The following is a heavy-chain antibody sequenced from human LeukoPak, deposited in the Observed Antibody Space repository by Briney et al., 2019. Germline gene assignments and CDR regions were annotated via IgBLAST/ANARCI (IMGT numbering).Heavy chain of an antibody. Sequence: ASVKVSCKASGYTFTSYDINWVRQATGQGLEWMGWMNPNSGNTGYAQKFQGRVTITRNTSISTAYMELSSLRSEDTAVYYCARATVVTPYYYYYMDVWGKETTVTVSS. CDR3: ARATVVTPYYYYYMDV. CDR1: GYTFTSYD. V-gene: IGHV1-8*03. CDR2: MNPNSGNT. J-gene: IGHJ6*03. D-gene: IGHD4-23*01.